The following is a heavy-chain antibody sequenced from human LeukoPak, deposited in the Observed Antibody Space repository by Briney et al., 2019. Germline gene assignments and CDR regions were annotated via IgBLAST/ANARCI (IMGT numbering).Heavy chain of an antibody. D-gene: IGHD1-26*01. CDR3: ARPLLSGIGPSSYWGD. Sequence: GGSLRLSCVVSGFTFSSYWMSLGRQAPGKGLEWVANINQDGGQKYYVDSVKGRFTISRDHTKNSLYLQMNSLRGEDTAVYYCARPLLSGIGPSSYWGDWGQGTLVTVSS. CDR1: GFTFSSYW. V-gene: IGHV3-7*04. CDR2: INQDGGQK. J-gene: IGHJ4*02.